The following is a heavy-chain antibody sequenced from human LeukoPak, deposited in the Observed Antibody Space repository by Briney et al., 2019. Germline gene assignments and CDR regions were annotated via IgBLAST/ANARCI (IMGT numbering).Heavy chain of an antibody. CDR3: AKSNGYGLVDI. CDR1: GGSFSGYY. D-gene: IGHD3-10*01. V-gene: IGHV4-34*12. Sequence: SETLSLTCAVYGGSFSGYYWGWIRQPPGKGLEWIGNIFYSGSTYYSPSLRSRVTISLDTSRNQFSLKLNSVTAADTAVYYCAKSNGYGLVDIWGQGTMVTISS. J-gene: IGHJ3*02. CDR2: IFYSGST.